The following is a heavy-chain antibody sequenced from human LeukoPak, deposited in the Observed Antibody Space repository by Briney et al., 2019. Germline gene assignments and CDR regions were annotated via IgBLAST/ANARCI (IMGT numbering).Heavy chain of an antibody. V-gene: IGHV3-23*01. D-gene: IGHD6-19*01. J-gene: IGHJ5*02. Sequence: PGGSLRLSCTASGVTFSSYAMSWVRQPPAQGLERVSAISGSGGSTYYSDSVKGRFTISRDNSKNTLYLQMNSLRAEDTAVYYCAKRPISGWALNWFDPWGQGTLVTVSS. CDR3: AKRPISGWALNWFDP. CDR1: GVTFSSYA. CDR2: ISGSGGST.